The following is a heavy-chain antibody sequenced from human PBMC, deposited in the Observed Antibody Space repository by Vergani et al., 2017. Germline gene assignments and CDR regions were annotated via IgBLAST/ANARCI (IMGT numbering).Heavy chain of an antibody. D-gene: IGHD6-13*01. Sequence: QVQLQESGPGLVKPSQTLSLSCTVPGGSVRTSIGYYWTWIRQPAGKTLEWIGEIFSSGTTNYNPSFKNRVTMSVDTSKNQFSLKLNSVAAADTAVYYCARGSRAEGGSGPDKWGQGTLVTVSS. V-gene: IGHV4-61*02. CDR3: ARGSRAEGGSGPDK. J-gene: IGHJ4*02. CDR2: IFSSGTT. CDR1: GGSVRTSIGYY.